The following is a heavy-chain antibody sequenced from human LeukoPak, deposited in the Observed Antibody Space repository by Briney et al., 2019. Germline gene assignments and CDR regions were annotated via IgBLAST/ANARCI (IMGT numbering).Heavy chain of an antibody. CDR1: GDSISSSRHY. V-gene: IGHV4-61*02. J-gene: IGHJ6*03. CDR2: IYPSGNT. Sequence: SETLSLTCTVSGDSISSSRHYWSWIRQPAGKGLEWVGRIYPSGNTNYNPSLKSRVTISLDTSKNQFSLKLSSVTAADTAVYYCARTSTDKYCSSTSCLDYYYSYMDVWGKGTTVTISS. D-gene: IGHD2-2*01. CDR3: ARTSTDKYCSSTSCLDYYYSYMDV.